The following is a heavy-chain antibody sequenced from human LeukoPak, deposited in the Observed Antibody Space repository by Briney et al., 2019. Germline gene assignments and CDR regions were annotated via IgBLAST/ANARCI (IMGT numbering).Heavy chain of an antibody. V-gene: IGHV3-23*01. CDR3: AKDLRYGGYDLQDD. Sequence: GGSLRLSCAASGFTFSSYAMSWVRQAPGEGLEWVSAISGSGGSTYYADSVKGRFTISRDNSKNTLYLQMNSLRAEDTAVYYCAKDLRYGGYDLQDDWGQGTLVTVSS. D-gene: IGHD5-12*01. CDR1: GFTFSSYA. J-gene: IGHJ4*02. CDR2: ISGSGGST.